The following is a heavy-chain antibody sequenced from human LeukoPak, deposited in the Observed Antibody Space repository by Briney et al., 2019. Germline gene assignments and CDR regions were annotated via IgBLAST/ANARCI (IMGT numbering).Heavy chain of an antibody. CDR1: GFAISDYS. V-gene: IGHV3-21*01. CDR3: ARDRGYSY. CDR2: ISSSSSYI. D-gene: IGHD5-18*01. J-gene: IGHJ4*02. Sequence: GGSLRLSCAASGFAISDYSMNWVRQAPGKGLEWVSSISSSSSYIYYADSVEGRFTISRDNAKNSLYLQMNSLRAEDTAAYYCARDRGYSYWGQGTLVTVSS.